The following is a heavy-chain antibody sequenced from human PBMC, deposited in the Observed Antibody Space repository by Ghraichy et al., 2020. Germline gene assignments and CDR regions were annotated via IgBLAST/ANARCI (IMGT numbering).Heavy chain of an antibody. V-gene: IGHV1-69*13. Sequence: SVKVSCKASGGTFSSYAISWVRQAPGQGLEWMGGIIPIFGTANYAQKFQGRVTITADESTSTAYMELSSLRSEDTAVYYCARVPKQQPYYYYGMDVWGQGTTVTVSS. CDR3: ARVPKQQPYYYYGMDV. CDR2: IIPIFGTA. CDR1: GGTFSSYA. J-gene: IGHJ6*02. D-gene: IGHD6-13*01.